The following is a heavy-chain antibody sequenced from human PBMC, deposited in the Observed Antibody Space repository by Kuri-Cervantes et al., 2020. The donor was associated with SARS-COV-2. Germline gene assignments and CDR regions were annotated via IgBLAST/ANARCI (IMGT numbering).Heavy chain of an antibody. CDR2: ISSSSSYI. CDR1: GFTFSSYS. CDR3: AKDREDIVVVPAAHSPDAFGI. D-gene: IGHD2-2*01. V-gene: IGHV3-21*04. J-gene: IGHJ3*02. Sequence: GGSLRLSCAASGFTFSSYSMNWVRQAPGKGLEWVSSISSSSSYIYYADSVKGRLAISRDNAKNSLYLQMNSLRAEDTAVYYCAKDREDIVVVPAAHSPDAFGIWGQGTMVTVSS.